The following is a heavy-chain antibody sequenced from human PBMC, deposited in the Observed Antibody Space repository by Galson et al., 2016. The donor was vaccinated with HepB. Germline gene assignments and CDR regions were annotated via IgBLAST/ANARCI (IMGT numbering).Heavy chain of an antibody. V-gene: IGHV3-33*01. J-gene: IGHJ4*02. CDR3: ARDAPYYFDY. CDR1: GFSFNVYG. CDR2: IWYDGSRK. Sequence: SLRLSCAASGFSFNVYGIHWIRQAPGKGLEWVAVIWYDGSRKYYADSVKGRFAISRDNSKNTLYLQMNSLRAEDTAVYYCARDAPYYFDYWGQGALVTVSS.